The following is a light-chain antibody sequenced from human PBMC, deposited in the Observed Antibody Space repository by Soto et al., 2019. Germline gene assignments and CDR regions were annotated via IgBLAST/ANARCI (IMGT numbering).Light chain of an antibody. V-gene: IGLV2-14*01. CDR1: RSDIGAYNY. J-gene: IGLJ2*01. Sequence: QSALTQPASGSGSPGQSITISCTGTRSDIGAYNYVSWFQQNPGKAPKCMIYDVYSRPSGVSHRFSGSKSANTASLTISGLQAEDEAVYYCTSYTTTNTLALGGGTQLTVL. CDR2: DVY. CDR3: TSYTTTNTLA.